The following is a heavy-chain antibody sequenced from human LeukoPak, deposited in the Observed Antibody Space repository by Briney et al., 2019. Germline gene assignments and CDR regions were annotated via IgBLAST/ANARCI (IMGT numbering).Heavy chain of an antibody. J-gene: IGHJ4*02. Sequence: SETLSLTCTVSGGSISSYYWTWIRQPPGKGLEWLGYIYYSGSTNYNPSLKSRVTISLDTSKNQFSLRLTSVTAADTAVYYCARHDYDFWRPDYWGQGTLVTVSS. CDR3: ARHDYDFWRPDY. D-gene: IGHD3-3*01. CDR1: GGSISSYY. CDR2: IYYSGST. V-gene: IGHV4-59*01.